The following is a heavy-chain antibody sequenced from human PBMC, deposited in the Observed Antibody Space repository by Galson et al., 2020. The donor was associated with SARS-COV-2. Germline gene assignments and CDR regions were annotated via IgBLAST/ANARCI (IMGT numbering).Heavy chain of an antibody. CDR2: ISYDGSNK. V-gene: IGHV3-30-3*01. D-gene: IGHD2-2*02. Sequence: GGSLRLSCAASGFTFSSYAMHWVRQAPGKGLEWVAVISYDGSNKYYADSVKGRFTISRDNSKNTLYLQMNSLRAEDTAVYYCARDYLKGYCSSTSCSTYYYYGMDVWGQGTTVTVSS. J-gene: IGHJ6*02. CDR1: GFTFSSYA. CDR3: ARDYLKGYCSSTSCSTYYYYGMDV.